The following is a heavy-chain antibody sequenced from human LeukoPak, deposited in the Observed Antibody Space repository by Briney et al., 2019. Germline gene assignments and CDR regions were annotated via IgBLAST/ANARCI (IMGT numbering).Heavy chain of an antibody. Sequence: AGGSLRLSCAASGFTFSSYAMSWVRQAPGKGLEWVSAISGSGGSTYYADSVKGRFTISRDNSKNTLYLQMNSLRAEDTAVYYCAKAGTLYGSGGSYWYFDLWGRGTLVTVSS. J-gene: IGHJ2*01. V-gene: IGHV3-23*01. CDR3: AKAGTLYGSGGSYWYFDL. D-gene: IGHD3-10*01. CDR2: ISGSGGST. CDR1: GFTFSSYA.